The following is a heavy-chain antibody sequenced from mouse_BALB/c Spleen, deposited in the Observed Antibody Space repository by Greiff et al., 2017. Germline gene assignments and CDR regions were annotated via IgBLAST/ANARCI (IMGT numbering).Heavy chain of an antibody. CDR1: GYSFTGYF. CDR2: INPYNGDT. D-gene: IGHD1-1*01. V-gene: IGHV1-20*02. CDR3: ARWGHYYGLDY. J-gene: IGHJ2*01. Sequence: EVQLQQSGPELVKPGASVKISCKASGYSFTGYFMNWVMQSHGKSLEWIGRINPYNGDTFYNQKFKGKATLTVDKSSSTAHMELRSLASEDSAVYYCARWGHYYGLDYWGQGTTLTVSS.